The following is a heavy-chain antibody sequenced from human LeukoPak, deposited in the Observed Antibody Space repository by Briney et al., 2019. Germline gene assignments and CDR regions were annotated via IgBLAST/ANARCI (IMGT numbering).Heavy chain of an antibody. CDR1: GFTFSSYS. CDR3: ARGRVPALDY. Sequence: GGSLRLSCAASGFTFSSYSMNWVRQAPGKGLEWVSYISSSSSTIYYADSVKDRFTISRDNAKNSLYLQMNSLRAEDTAVYYCARGRVPALDYWSQGTLVTVSS. V-gene: IGHV3-48*04. D-gene: IGHD2-2*01. J-gene: IGHJ4*02. CDR2: ISSSSSTI.